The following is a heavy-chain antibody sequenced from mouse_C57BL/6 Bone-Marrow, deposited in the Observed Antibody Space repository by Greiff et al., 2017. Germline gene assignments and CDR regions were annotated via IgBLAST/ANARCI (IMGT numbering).Heavy chain of an antibody. CDR3: ARGDGYYGWFAY. V-gene: IGHV1-55*01. Sequence: VQLQQSGAELVKPGASVTMSCKASGYTFTGSWITWVKQSPGQGLEWIGDIYPGSGSTNYNEKFKSTATLTVATSSRTSYMQLSSLTSEDSAVYYCARGDGYYGWFAYWGQGTLVTVSA. CDR1: GYTFTGSW. J-gene: IGHJ3*01. D-gene: IGHD2-3*01. CDR2: IYPGSGST.